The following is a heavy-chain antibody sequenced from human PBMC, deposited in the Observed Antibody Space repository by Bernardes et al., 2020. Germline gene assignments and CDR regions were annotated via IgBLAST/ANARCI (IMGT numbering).Heavy chain of an antibody. Sequence: SETLSLTCTVSGGSISSSSYYWGWIRQPPGKGLEWIGSIYYSGSTYYNPSLKSRVTISVDTSKNQFSLKLSSVTAADTAVYYCARTGWLQPYNWFDPWGQGTLVTVSS. J-gene: IGHJ5*02. CDR3: ARTGWLQPYNWFDP. V-gene: IGHV4-39*01. CDR2: IYYSGST. CDR1: GGSISSSSYY. D-gene: IGHD3-22*01.